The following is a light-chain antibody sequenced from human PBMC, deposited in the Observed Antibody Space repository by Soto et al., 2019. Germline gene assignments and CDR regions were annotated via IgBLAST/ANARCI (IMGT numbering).Light chain of an antibody. CDR2: LGS. CDR3: MQALQTPLT. V-gene: IGKV2-28*01. CDR1: QSLLHSNGYNC. Sequence: DIVMTQSPLSLPVTPGEPASISCRSSQSLLHSNGYNCLDWYLQKPGQSPQLLIYLGSNWASGVPDRFSGSGLGTDFTLKISRVEAEDVGVYYCMQALQTPLTFGGGTKVEIQ. J-gene: IGKJ4*01.